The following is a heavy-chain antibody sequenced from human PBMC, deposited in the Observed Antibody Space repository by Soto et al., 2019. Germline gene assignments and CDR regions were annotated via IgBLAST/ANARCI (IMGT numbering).Heavy chain of an antibody. CDR3: ARQVLGGYWGHD. V-gene: IGHV4-39*01. CDR1: GGSISSSSYY. CDR2: IYYSGST. Sequence: SETLSLTCTVSGGSISSSSYYWGWIRQPPGKGLEWIGSIYYSGSTYYNPSLKSRVTISVDTSKNQFSLKLSSVTAADTAVYYCARQVLGGYWGHDWGQGTLVTVSS. D-gene: IGHD3-22*01. J-gene: IGHJ4*02.